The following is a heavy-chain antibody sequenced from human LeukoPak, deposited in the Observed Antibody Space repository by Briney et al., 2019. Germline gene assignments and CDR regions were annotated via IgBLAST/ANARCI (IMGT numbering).Heavy chain of an antibody. CDR3: ARGTDYYDSSGYYTDY. D-gene: IGHD3-22*01. CDR1: GYTFTGYY. Sequence: ASVKVSCKASGYTFTGYYMHWVRQAPGQGLEWMGSINPNSGGTNYAQKFQGRVTMTRDTSISTAYMELSRLRSDDTDVYYCARGTDYYDSSGYYTDYWGQGTLVTVSS. J-gene: IGHJ4*02. CDR2: INPNSGGT. V-gene: IGHV1-2*02.